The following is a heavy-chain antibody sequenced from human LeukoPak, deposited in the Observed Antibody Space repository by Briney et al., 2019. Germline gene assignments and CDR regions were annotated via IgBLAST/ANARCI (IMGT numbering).Heavy chain of an antibody. D-gene: IGHD3-10*01. CDR3: TRTFYGSGSYGHMDV. J-gene: IGHJ6*03. CDR2: ISSSGSTI. CDR1: GFTFSDYY. V-gene: IGHV3-11*04. Sequence: GGSLRLSCEASGFTFSDYYMSWIRQAPGKGLEWVSYISSSGSTIYYADSVKGRFTISRDNAKNSLYLQMNSLRAEDTAVYYCTRTFYGSGSYGHMDVWGKGTTVTVSS.